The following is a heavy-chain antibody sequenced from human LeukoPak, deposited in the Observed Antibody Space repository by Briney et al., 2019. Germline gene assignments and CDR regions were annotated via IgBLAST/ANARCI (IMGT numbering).Heavy chain of an antibody. J-gene: IGHJ5*02. V-gene: IGHV3-13*04. CDR1: GFTFSSYD. Sequence: GSLRLSCAASGFTFSSYDMHWVRQATGKGLGWVSAIGTAGDTYYPGSVKGRFTISRENAKNSLYLQMNSLRAGDTAVYYCARGAYYYDSSGYYLPWFDPWGQGTLVTVSS. CDR3: ARGAYYYDSSGYYLPWFDP. CDR2: IGTAGDT. D-gene: IGHD3-22*01.